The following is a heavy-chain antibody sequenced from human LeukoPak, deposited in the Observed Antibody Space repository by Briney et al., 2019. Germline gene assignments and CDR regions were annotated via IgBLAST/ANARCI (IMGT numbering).Heavy chain of an antibody. D-gene: IGHD3-3*01. CDR2: ISYDGSNK. V-gene: IGHV3-30*18. CDR1: GFTFSSYG. CDR3: AKGALEWLLGIDY. Sequence: GRSLTLSCAASGFTFSSYGMHWVRQAPGKGLEWVAVISYDGSNKYYADSVKGRFTISRDNSKNTLYLQMNSLRAEDTAVYYCAKGALEWLLGIDYWGQGTLVTVSS. J-gene: IGHJ4*02.